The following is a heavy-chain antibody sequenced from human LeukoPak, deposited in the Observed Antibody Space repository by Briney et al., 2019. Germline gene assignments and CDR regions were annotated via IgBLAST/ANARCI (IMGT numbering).Heavy chain of an antibody. CDR2: IKQDGSEK. J-gene: IGHJ4*02. Sequence: PGGSLRLSCAASGFTFSSYWMSWVGQAPGKGLEWVANIKQDGSEKYYVDSVKGRFTISRDNAKNSLYLQMNSLRAEDTAVYYCARDDSWVDRDRYYDYVWGSYRPYYFDYWGQGTLVTVSS. CDR1: GFTFSSYW. CDR3: ARDDSWVDRDRYYDYVWGSYRPYYFDY. V-gene: IGHV3-7*01. D-gene: IGHD3-16*02.